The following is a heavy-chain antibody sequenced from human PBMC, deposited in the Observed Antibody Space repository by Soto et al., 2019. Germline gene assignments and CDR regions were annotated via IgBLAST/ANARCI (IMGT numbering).Heavy chain of an antibody. Sequence: VNLVQSGAEVKKPGASVKVSCQGSGYAFTTYGITWVRQAPGQGLEWMGWISAHNGKTNYAQKLQGRVTVTRDTSTSTAYMELRSLRYDDTAVYYCARGKYGDYWGQGALVTVSS. D-gene: IGHD2-2*01. J-gene: IGHJ4*02. CDR2: ISAHNGKT. V-gene: IGHV1-18*01. CDR3: ARGKYGDY. CDR1: GYAFTTYG.